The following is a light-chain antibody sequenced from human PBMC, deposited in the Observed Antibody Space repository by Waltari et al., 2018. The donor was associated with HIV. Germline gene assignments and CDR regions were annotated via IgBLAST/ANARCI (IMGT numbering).Light chain of an antibody. Sequence: DIQMTQSPSSLSASLGDRIVITCPASHNIITYVNWYQQKPGRAPDLLIYAASTLRSGVTSRFSGSGSVTDFTLTISSLQPDDFATYYCQQSYRSLTFGPGTKVDV. CDR1: HNIITY. V-gene: IGKV1-39*01. CDR3: QQSYRSLT. J-gene: IGKJ3*01. CDR2: AAS.